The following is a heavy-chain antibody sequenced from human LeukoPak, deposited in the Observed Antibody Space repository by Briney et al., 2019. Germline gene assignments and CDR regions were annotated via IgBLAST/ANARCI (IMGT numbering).Heavy chain of an antibody. CDR3: ARDPDYYDSPTDY. V-gene: IGHV3-21*03. J-gene: IGHJ4*02. CDR1: GFTFSSYS. Sequence: PGGSLRLSCAASGFTFSSYSMNWVRQAPGKGLEWVSSISSSSSYIYYADSVEGRFTISRDNAKNSLYLQMNSLRAEDTAVYYCARDPDYYDSPTDYWGQGTLVTVSS. D-gene: IGHD3-22*01. CDR2: ISSSSSYI.